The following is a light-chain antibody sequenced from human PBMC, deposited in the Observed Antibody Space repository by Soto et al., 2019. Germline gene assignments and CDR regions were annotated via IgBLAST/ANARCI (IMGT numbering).Light chain of an antibody. CDR3: QQYNTYSPWA. Sequence: DIQMTQSPSTLSASVGDRVTFTCRASQSIGNRLAWYQQKPGEAPKFLIYDASSLQSGVPLRFSGSGSGTEFTLTISSLQPDDFATYYCQQYNTYSPWAFGQGTKVEIK. CDR1: QSIGNR. V-gene: IGKV1-5*01. J-gene: IGKJ1*01. CDR2: DAS.